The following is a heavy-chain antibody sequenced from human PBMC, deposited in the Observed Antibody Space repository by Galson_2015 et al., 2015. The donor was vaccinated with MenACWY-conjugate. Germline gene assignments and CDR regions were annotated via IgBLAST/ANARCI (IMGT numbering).Heavy chain of an antibody. D-gene: IGHD6-19*01. Sequence: SLRLSCAASGFTFSDYAMSWVRQAPGKGLEWVSTISGSAGSTYYADSVKGRFTISRDNSKNTLYMQLNSLRVEDTAVYYCAKDFTGQWTDKAFDYWGQGTLVTVSS. J-gene: IGHJ4*02. CDR3: AKDFTGQWTDKAFDY. V-gene: IGHV3-23*01. CDR1: GFTFSDYA. CDR2: ISGSAGST.